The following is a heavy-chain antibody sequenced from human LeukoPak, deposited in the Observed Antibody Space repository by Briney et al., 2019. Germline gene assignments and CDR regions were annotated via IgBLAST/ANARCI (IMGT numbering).Heavy chain of an antibody. J-gene: IGHJ5*02. D-gene: IGHD1/OR15-1a*01. CDR2: INPNSGGT. Sequence: ASVKVSCKASGYTFTGHYMHWVRQAPGQGLEWMGWINPNSGGTNYAQKFQGRVTITRTTSISTAYMDLSNLTSEDTAVYYCARGLGTAFDPWGQGTLVTVSS. CDR1: GYTFTGHY. V-gene: IGHV1-2*02. CDR3: ARGLGTAFDP.